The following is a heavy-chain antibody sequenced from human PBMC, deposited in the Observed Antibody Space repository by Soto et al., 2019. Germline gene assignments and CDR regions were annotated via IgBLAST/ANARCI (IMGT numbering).Heavy chain of an antibody. CDR3: AKVPVLHLPGWFDH. J-gene: IGHJ5*02. Sequence: EVQLLESGGGLVQPGGSLRLSCTTSGFTFSSYALSWVRQAPGKGLVWVSAISGSGGSTYYADPLKGRFTIARDNSRNTLSLHMTGPRAGATGVYSCAKVPVLHLPGWFDHWGQGTLVTVSS. CDR2: ISGSGGST. D-gene: IGHD2-2*01. CDR1: GFTFSSYA. V-gene: IGHV3-23*01.